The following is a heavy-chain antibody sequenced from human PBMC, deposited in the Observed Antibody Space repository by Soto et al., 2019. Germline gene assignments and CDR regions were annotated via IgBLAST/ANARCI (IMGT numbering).Heavy chain of an antibody. D-gene: IGHD2-21*02. Sequence: EVQLLDSGGGLVQPGGALRLSCSASGFIFSSSAMNWVRQAPAKGLEWVSAISGSGGSIYYADSVKGRFTISRDNSKTTLYLQMDSLRAEDTAVYYCAKGGGDSLRYGMDVWGQGTRSPSP. CDR1: GFIFSSSA. CDR2: ISGSGGSI. V-gene: IGHV3-23*01. CDR3: AKGGGDSLRYGMDV. J-gene: IGHJ6*02.